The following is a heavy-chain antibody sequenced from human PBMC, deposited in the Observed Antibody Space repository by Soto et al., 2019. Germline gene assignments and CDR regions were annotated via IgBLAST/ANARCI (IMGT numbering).Heavy chain of an antibody. D-gene: IGHD3-10*01. Sequence: QVQLVESGGGVVQPGRSLRLSCAASEFTFSNYGMHWVRQAPGKGLEWVAVILNDGSNRYHADSVKDRFTISRDNSKNTLSLQMNRLRAEDVAVYYCARDDEYSGNGMDVWGQGTTVTVS. CDR2: ILNDGSNR. CDR1: EFTFSNYG. V-gene: IGHV3-33*01. J-gene: IGHJ6*02. CDR3: ARDDEYSGNGMDV.